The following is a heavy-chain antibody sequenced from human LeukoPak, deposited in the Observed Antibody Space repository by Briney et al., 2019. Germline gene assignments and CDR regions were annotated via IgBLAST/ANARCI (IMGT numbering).Heavy chain of an antibody. CDR2: ISGSGGST. CDR1: GFTFSNYA. CDR3: AKSPYDSGTYDIAGDH. D-gene: IGHD3-10*01. Sequence: PGGSLRLSCAASGFTFSNYAMGWVRQAPGKGLEWVSSISGSGGSTYYGDSVKGRFTISRDNSKNTLYLQMTSLRAEDTAVHCCAKSPYDSGTYDIAGDHWGQGTLVTVSS. V-gene: IGHV3-23*01. J-gene: IGHJ4*02.